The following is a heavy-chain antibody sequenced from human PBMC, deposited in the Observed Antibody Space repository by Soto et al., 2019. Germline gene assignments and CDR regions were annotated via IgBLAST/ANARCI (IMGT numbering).Heavy chain of an antibody. Sequence: SVKVSCTASGGTFSSYTISWVRQAPGQGLEWMGRIIPILGIAKYSQKFQGRVTLTRDTSASTAYMELSSLRSEDTAVYYCASCPQNCITSSPCCLFFDYWGQGTLVTVSS. CDR1: GGTFSSYT. V-gene: IGHV1-69*02. CDR2: IIPILGIA. J-gene: IGHJ4*02. CDR3: ASCPQNCITSSPCCLFFDY. D-gene: IGHD3-10*01.